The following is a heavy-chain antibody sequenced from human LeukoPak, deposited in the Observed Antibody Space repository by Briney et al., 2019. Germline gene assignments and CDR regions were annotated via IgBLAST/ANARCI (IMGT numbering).Heavy chain of an antibody. D-gene: IGHD6-13*01. J-gene: IGHJ6*03. CDR3: ARASSRVFSLRYYYMDV. V-gene: IGHV4-34*01. Sequence: PSETLSLTCAVYGGSFSGYYWSWIRQPPGKGLEWIGEINHSGSTNYNPSLKSRVTISVDTFKNQFSLKLSSVTAADTAVYYCARASSRVFSLRYYYMDVWGKGTTVTVSS. CDR1: GGSFSGYY. CDR2: INHSGST.